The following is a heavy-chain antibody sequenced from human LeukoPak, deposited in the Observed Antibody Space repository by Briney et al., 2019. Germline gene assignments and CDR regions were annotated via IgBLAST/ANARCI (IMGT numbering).Heavy chain of an antibody. CDR3: AKNGLGYGFDI. CDR1: GFIFSSYT. Sequence: GGSLRLSCAASGFIFSSYTMSWVRQAPGKGLEWVSGISGSGGSTYYADSVKGRFTISRDNSKNTLYVEMNSLRAEDTAVYYCAKNGLGYGFDIWGQGTMVIVSS. J-gene: IGHJ3*02. V-gene: IGHV3-23*01. D-gene: IGHD3/OR15-3a*01. CDR2: ISGSGGST.